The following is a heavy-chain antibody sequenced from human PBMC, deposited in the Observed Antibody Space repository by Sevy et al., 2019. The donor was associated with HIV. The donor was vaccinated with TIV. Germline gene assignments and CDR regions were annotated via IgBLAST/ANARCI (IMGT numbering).Heavy chain of an antibody. CDR1: GFTFSTYW. J-gene: IGHJ4*02. D-gene: IGHD5-18*01. CDR2: MKQDGSEK. CDR3: VRGGGGGYSYSLDS. Sequence: GGSLRLSCAASGFTFSTYWMSWVRQAPGKGLEWVATMKQDGSEKDYVDSVKGRFTISRDNAKNSLYLQMNSLRGEDTAGYCGVRGGGGGYSYSLDSWGQGTLVTVSS. V-gene: IGHV3-7*01.